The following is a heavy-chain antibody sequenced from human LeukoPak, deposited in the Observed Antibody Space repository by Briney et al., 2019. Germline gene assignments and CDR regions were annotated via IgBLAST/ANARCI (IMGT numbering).Heavy chain of an antibody. CDR3: AKHKENYGDSCLDDY. CDR2: ISYDGSNK. CDR1: GFTFSSYA. J-gene: IGHJ4*02. D-gene: IGHD4-17*01. Sequence: GGSLRLSCAASGFTFSSYAMHWVRQAPGKGLEWVAVISYDGSNKYYADSVKGRFTISRDNSKNTLYLQMNSLRGEGTAVYYCAKHKENYGDSCLDDYWGQGTLVTVSS. V-gene: IGHV3-30-3*02.